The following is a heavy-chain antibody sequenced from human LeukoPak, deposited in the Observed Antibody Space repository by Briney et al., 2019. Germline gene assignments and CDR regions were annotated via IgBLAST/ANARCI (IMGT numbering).Heavy chain of an antibody. CDR1: GYSISSGYY. CDR3: ARGLRFLEWLPYYYYYYYMDV. D-gene: IGHD3-3*01. V-gene: IGHV4-38-2*01. Sequence: SETLSLTCAVSGYSISSGYYWGWIRQPPGKGLEWIGSIYHSGSTYYNPSLKSRVTISVDTSKNQFSLKLSSVTAADTAVYYCARGLRFLEWLPYYYYYYYMDVWGKGTTVTVSS. CDR2: IYHSGST. J-gene: IGHJ6*03.